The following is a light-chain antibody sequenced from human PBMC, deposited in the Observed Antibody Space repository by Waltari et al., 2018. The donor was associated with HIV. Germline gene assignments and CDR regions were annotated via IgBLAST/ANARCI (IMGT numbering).Light chain of an antibody. V-gene: IGKV3-15*01. CDR1: QSVATK. CDR3: QQYNNSPPWS. J-gene: IGKJ1*01. CDR2: AAS. Sequence: RVMTQSPATMSVSPGESATLSCRASQSVATKLAWYQQKPGQAPRLLIYAASTRATGVPARFSGSGSGTEFTLTITSLQSEDVAVYYCQQYNNSPPWSFGQGTKVEI.